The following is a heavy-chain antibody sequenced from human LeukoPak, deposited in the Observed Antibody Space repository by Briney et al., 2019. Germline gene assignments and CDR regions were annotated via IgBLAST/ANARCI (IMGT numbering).Heavy chain of an antibody. CDR3: ARDLVQWELAAFDI. V-gene: IGHV3-21*01. Sequence: GGSLRLSCAASGFTFSSYSMNWVRQAPGKGLEWVSSISTSSSYIYYADSVKGRFTIPRDNAKNSLYLQMNSLRAEDTAVYYCARDLVQWELAAFDIWGQGTMVTVSS. CDR2: ISTSSSYI. CDR1: GFTFSSYS. D-gene: IGHD1-26*01. J-gene: IGHJ3*02.